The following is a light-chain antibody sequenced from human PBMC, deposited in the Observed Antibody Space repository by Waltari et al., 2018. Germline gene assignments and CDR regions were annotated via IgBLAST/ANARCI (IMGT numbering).Light chain of an antibody. J-gene: IGKJ1*01. CDR2: DAS. Sequence: EIVLTQSPATLSLSPGEGATLSCRASQSVCSQLVWYQQKRGQAPRLLIYDASNRATGIPARFSGSGSGTDFTLTISSLEPEDFAVYYCQQCNNSPPTFGQGTKVEIK. CDR3: QQCNNSPPT. V-gene: IGKV3-11*01. CDR1: QSVCSQ.